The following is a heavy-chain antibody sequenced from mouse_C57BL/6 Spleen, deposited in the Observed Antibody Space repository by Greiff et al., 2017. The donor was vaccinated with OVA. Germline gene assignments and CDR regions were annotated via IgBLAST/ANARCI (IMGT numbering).Heavy chain of an antibody. CDR1: GYTFTDYY. D-gene: IGHD1-1*01. CDR3: ARGVGDYAMDY. CDR2: IYPGSGNT. V-gene: IGHV1-76*01. Sequence: QVQLQQSGAELVRPGASVKLSCKASGYTFTDYYINWVKQRPGQGLEWIARIYPGSGNTYYNEKFKGKATLTAEKSSSTAYMQLSSLTSEDSAVYFCARGVGDYAMDYWGQGTSVTVSS. J-gene: IGHJ4*01.